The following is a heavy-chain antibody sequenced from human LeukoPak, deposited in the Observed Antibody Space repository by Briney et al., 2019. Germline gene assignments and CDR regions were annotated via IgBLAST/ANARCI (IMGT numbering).Heavy chain of an antibody. V-gene: IGHV3-11*06. Sequence: GGSLRLSCAASGFTLSDYYMSWIRQPPGKGLEWISIISSSSSYTNYADSVKDRFTISRDDAKKSLYLQMNRLRTEDTAVYYCASDYWGPAHWGQGTPVTVSS. J-gene: IGHJ4*02. CDR3: ASDYWGPAH. CDR2: ISSSSSYT. D-gene: IGHD7-27*01. CDR1: GFTLSDYY.